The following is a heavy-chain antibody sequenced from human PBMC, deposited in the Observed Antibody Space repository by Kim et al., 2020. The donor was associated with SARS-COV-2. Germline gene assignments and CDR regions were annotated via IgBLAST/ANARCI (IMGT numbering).Heavy chain of an antibody. Sequence: GGSLRLSCAASGFTFSSYAMSWVRQAPGKGLEWVSAISGSGGSTYYADSVKGRFTISRDNSKNTLYLQMNSLRAEDTAVYYCAKDPGRPAYSSLWFDPWGQGTLVTVSS. CDR3: AKDPGRPAYSSLWFDP. CDR2: ISGSGGST. CDR1: GFTFSSYA. V-gene: IGHV3-23*01. J-gene: IGHJ5*02. D-gene: IGHD6-6*01.